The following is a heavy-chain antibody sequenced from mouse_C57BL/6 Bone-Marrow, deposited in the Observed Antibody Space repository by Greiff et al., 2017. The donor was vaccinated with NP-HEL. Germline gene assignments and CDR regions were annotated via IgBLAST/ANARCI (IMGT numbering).Heavy chain of an antibody. CDR1: GFSFNTYA. V-gene: IGHV10-1*01. J-gene: IGHJ1*03. CDR3: VRLYDYGGGWYFDV. Sequence: DVKLVESGGGLVQPKGSLKLSCAASGFSFNTYAMNWVRQAPGKGLEWVARIRSKSNNYATYYADSVKDRFTISRDDSESMLYLQMNNLKTEDTAMYYCVRLYDYGGGWYFDVWGTGTTVTVSS. CDR2: IRSKSNNYAT. D-gene: IGHD2-4*01.